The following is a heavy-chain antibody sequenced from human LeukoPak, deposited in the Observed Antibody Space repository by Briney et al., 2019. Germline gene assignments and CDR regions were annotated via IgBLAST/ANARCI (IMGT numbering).Heavy chain of an antibody. CDR2: INSDGSST. V-gene: IGHV3-74*01. CDR1: GFTFSSYW. CDR3: ARDLSRCSGGSCYSFVAQDY. Sequence: GGSLRLSCAASGFTFSSYWMHWVRQAPGKGLGWVSRINSDGSSTIYADSVKGRFTISRDNAKNTLYLQMNRLRAEDTAVYYCARDLSRCSGGSCYSFVAQDYWGQGTLVTVSS. J-gene: IGHJ4*02. D-gene: IGHD2-15*01.